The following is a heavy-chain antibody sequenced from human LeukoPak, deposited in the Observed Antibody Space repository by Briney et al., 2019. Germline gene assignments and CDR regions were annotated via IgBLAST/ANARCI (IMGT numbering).Heavy chain of an antibody. D-gene: IGHD5-18*01. CDR1: GYTFTSYG. Sequence: SVKVSCKASGYTFTSYGISWVRQAPGQGLEWMGRIIPIFGTANYAQKFQGRVTITTDESTSTAYMELSSLRSEDTAVYYCARGLDTAMVTSWFDAFDIWGQGTMVTVSS. J-gene: IGHJ3*02. CDR3: ARGLDTAMVTSWFDAFDI. V-gene: IGHV1-69*05. CDR2: IIPIFGTA.